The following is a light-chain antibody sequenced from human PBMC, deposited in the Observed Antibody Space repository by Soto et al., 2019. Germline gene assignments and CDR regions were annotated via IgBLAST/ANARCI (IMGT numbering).Light chain of an antibody. CDR2: GAS. J-gene: IGKJ1*01. Sequence: ESGLTQSPGALSLSPGERATLSCGASQSVSSSYLAWYQQKPGQAPRLLIYGASTRATGIPDRFSGSGSGTDFTLTISRLEPEDFAVSYCQQYGSSPRTFGQGTKVDI. V-gene: IGKV3-20*01. CDR3: QQYGSSPRT. CDR1: QSVSSSY.